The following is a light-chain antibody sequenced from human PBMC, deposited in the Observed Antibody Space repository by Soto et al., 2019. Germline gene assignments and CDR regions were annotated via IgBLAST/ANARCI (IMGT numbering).Light chain of an antibody. CDR2: GAS. J-gene: IGKJ2*01. CDR1: QSVSSSY. V-gene: IGKV3-20*01. CDR3: QQYGSSPRQ. Sequence: EIVLTQSPGTLSLSPGERATLSCRASQSVSSSYLAWYQQKPGQAPRLLIYGASSRATGIQDRFSGSGSGTDSTLTISRLEPEDFAVYYCQQYGSSPRQVGQGTKLEIK.